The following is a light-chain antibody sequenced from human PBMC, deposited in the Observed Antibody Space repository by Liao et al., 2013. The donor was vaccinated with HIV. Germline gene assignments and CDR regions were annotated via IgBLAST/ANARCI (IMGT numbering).Light chain of an antibody. J-gene: IGLJ1*01. CDR1: NIGSYS. V-gene: IGLV3-21*01. CDR2: YDN. CDR3: QVWDSSSDQYV. Sequence: SYVLTQPPSVSVAPGKTARITCGGSNIGSYSVHWYQVKPGQAPVVVIYYDNDRPSGIPERISGSNSGNTATLTISRVGAGDEADYYCQVWDSSSDQYVFGTGSRVTVL.